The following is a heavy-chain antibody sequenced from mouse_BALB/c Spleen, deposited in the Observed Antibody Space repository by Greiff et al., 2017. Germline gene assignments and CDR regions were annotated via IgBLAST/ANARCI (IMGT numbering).Heavy chain of an antibody. CDR1: GFNIKDYY. Sequence: VQLQQSGAELVRSGASVKLSCTASGFNIKDYYMHWVKQRPEQGLEWIGWIDPENGDTEYAPKFQGKATMTADISSNTAYLQLSSLTSEDTAVYYCNANGNYVRAMDYWGQGTSVTVSS. CDR2: IDPENGDT. CDR3: NANGNYVRAMDY. D-gene: IGHD2-1*01. J-gene: IGHJ4*01. V-gene: IGHV14-4*02.